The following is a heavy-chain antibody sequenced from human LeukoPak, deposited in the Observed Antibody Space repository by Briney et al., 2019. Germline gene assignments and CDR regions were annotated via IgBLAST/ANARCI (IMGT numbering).Heavy chain of an antibody. CDR2: ISAYNGNT. D-gene: IGHD6-6*01. J-gene: IGHJ3*02. CDR3: ARDRYSSSSPDAFVI. Sequence: ASVKVSCKASGYTFTSYGISWVRQAPGQGLEWMGWISAYNGNTNYAQKLQGRVTMTTDTSTSTAYMELRSLRSDDTAVYYCARDRYSSSSPDAFVIWGQGTMVTVSS. V-gene: IGHV1-18*01. CDR1: GYTFTSYG.